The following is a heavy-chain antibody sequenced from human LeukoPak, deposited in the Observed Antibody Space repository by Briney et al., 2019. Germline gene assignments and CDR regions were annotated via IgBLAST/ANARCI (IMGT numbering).Heavy chain of an antibody. V-gene: IGHV5-51*01. CDR1: GYSFTSYW. J-gene: IGHJ3*02. Sequence: GESLKISCKGSGYSFTSYWIGWVRPMPGKGLEWMGIIYPGDSDTRYSPSFQGQVTISADKSISTAYLQWSSLKASDTAMYYCASGYGLLWFGELLPKQDDAFDIWGQGTMVTVSS. D-gene: IGHD3-10*01. CDR3: ASGYGLLWFGELLPKQDDAFDI. CDR2: IYPGDSDT.